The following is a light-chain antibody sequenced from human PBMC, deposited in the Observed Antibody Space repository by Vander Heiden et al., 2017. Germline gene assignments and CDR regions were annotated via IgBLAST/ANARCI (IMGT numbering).Light chain of an antibody. Sequence: QSVLTQPPPASGTPGHRVPLPCSGSSSNIGSNTVNWYQQLPGTAPKLLIYSNNQRPSGVPDRFSGSKSGTSASLAISGLQSEDEADYYCAAWDDSLNGQVFGTGTKVTVL. CDR3: AAWDDSLNGQV. CDR1: SSNIGSNT. V-gene: IGLV1-44*01. CDR2: SNN. J-gene: IGLJ1*01.